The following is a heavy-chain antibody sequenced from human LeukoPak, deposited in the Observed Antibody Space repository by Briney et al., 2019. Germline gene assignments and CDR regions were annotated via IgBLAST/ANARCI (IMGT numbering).Heavy chain of an antibody. Sequence: ASVKVSCKAYRYTFTSYAMHWVRQAPGQRLEWIGWINAGNGNTKYSQKFQGRVTITRDTSASTAYMELSSLRSEDTAVYYCARANIVVVPAAMWCEFDPWGQGTLVTVSS. CDR3: ARANIVVVPAAMWCEFDP. J-gene: IGHJ5*02. D-gene: IGHD2-2*01. CDR2: INAGNGNT. V-gene: IGHV1-3*01. CDR1: RYTFTSYA.